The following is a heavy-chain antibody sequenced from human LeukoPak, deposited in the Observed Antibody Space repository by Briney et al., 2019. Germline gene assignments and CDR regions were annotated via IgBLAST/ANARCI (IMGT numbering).Heavy chain of an antibody. Sequence: PGRSLRLSCAASGFTFDDYAMHWVRQAPGKGLEWVSGISWNSGSIGYADSVKGRFTISRDNAKNSLYLQMNSLRAEDTALYYCAKAPYRSTAYGYFDYWGQGTLVTVSS. V-gene: IGHV3-9*01. CDR3: AKAPYRSTAYGYFDY. J-gene: IGHJ4*02. D-gene: IGHD2-2*01. CDR1: GFTFDDYA. CDR2: ISWNSGSI.